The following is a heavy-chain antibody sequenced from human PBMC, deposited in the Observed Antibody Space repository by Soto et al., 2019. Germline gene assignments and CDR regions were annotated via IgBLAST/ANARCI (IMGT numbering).Heavy chain of an antibody. CDR2: IYYTGST. D-gene: IGHD5-18*01. CDR1: VDSISSSYYY. CDR3: ARLGTGIVDTAMVFDY. V-gene: IGHV4-39*01. Sequence: PSETLSLNCDVSVDSISSSYYYWGWILQSPGKGLEWIGSIYYTGSTSYNPSLESRVSISVDTSKNQFSLRLSSVTAADTAVYYCARLGTGIVDTAMVFDYWGQGTLVTVSS. J-gene: IGHJ4*02.